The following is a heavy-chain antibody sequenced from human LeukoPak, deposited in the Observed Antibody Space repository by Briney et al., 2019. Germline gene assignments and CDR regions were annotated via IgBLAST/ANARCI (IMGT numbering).Heavy chain of an antibody. Sequence: PSETLSLTCTVSGGSISSSSYYWGWIRQPPGKGLEWIGEINHSGSTNYNPSLKSRVTISVDTSKNQFSLKLSSVTAADTAVYYCARGAWGYSYGVRPFDYWGQGTLVTVSS. D-gene: IGHD5-18*01. CDR1: GGSISSSSYY. J-gene: IGHJ4*02. CDR3: ARGAWGYSYGVRPFDY. V-gene: IGHV4-39*07. CDR2: INHSGST.